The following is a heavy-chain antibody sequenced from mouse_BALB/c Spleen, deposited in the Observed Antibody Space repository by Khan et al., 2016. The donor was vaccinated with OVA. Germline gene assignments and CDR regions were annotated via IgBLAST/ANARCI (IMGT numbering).Heavy chain of an antibody. CDR3: ARLERYGQLAN. J-gene: IGHJ3*01. Sequence: EVQLQESGGGLVQPGGSLILSCAASGFDFSRYWMSWARQAPGKGQEWIGEINPGSSTINYTPSLKDKFIISRDNAKNTLYLQMRKVRSEDTALYYCARLERYGQLANWGQGTLVTVSA. V-gene: IGHV4-2*02. D-gene: IGHD2-14*01. CDR1: GFDFSRYW. CDR2: INPGSSTI.